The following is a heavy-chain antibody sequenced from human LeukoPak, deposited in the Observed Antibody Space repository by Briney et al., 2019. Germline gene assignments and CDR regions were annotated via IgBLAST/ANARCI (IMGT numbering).Heavy chain of an antibody. V-gene: IGHV3-30*04. CDR1: GFTFNNYA. CDR2: ISYDGRNK. Sequence: GGSLRLSCAASGFTFNNYAMHWVRQAPGKGLEWVAAISYDGRNKYYADSVKGRFTISRDNSKNTLYLQMNSLRAEDTAVYYCARVGGGWYVYYGMDVWGQGTTVTVSS. D-gene: IGHD6-19*01. CDR3: ARVGGGWYVYYGMDV. J-gene: IGHJ6*02.